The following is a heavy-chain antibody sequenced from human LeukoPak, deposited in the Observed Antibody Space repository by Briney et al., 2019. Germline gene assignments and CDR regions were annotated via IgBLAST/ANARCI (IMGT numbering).Heavy chain of an antibody. D-gene: IGHD3-3*01. CDR2: IYASGTT. J-gene: IGHJ6*03. CDR3: ARESRHDFWSGYFRHYYYYMDV. CDR1: GGSITSDY. Sequence: PSETLSLTCSVSGGSITSDYWSWVRQPAGKGLEWIGRIYASGTTNYNPSLKSRVTMSVDTSKNQFSLKLSSVTAADTAVYYCARESRHDFWSGYFRHYYYYMDVWGKGTTVTVSS. V-gene: IGHV4-4*07.